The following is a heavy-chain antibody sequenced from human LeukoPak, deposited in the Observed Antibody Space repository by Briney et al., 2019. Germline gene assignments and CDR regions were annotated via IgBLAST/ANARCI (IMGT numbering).Heavy chain of an antibody. CDR2: IRQDGSEK. J-gene: IGHJ1*01. CDR3: ALVATATDGYFQH. V-gene: IGHV3-7*01. D-gene: IGHD2-21*02. Sequence: GGSLRLSCAASGFTFSSYWMIWVRQAPGKGLEWVANIRQDGSEKYYVASVRGRFTISRDNAKNSLYLQMNSLRAEDTAVYYCALVATATDGYFQHWGQGTLVTVSS. CDR1: GFTFSSYW.